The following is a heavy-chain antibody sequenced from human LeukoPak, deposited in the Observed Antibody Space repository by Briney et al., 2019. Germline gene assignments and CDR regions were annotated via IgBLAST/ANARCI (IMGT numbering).Heavy chain of an antibody. D-gene: IGHD6-19*01. CDR1: GFTFSSYG. CDR3: TKVRYSSGSPEFDY. CDR2: ISYDGGDK. J-gene: IGHJ4*02. Sequence: TGGSLRLSCVASGFTFSSYGMHWVRQAPGKGPEWVALISYDGGDKFYVDSVKGRFTISRDNSKNTLYLQMNSLRAEDTAVYYCTKVRYSSGSPEFDYWGQGTLVTVSA. V-gene: IGHV3-30*18.